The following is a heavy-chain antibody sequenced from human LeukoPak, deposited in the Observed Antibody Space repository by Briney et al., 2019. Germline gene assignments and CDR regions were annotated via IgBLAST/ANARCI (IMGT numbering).Heavy chain of an antibody. D-gene: IGHD2-8*01. Sequence: ASVKVSCKASGYTFTGYYMHWVRQAPGQGLEWMGWINPNSGGTNYAQKFQGRVTMTRDTSISTAYMELSRPTSDDTAVYYCARGYCTNGVCSIPGGYWGQGTLVTVSS. CDR3: ARGYCTNGVCSIPGGY. CDR1: GYTFTGYY. V-gene: IGHV1-2*02. CDR2: INPNSGGT. J-gene: IGHJ4*02.